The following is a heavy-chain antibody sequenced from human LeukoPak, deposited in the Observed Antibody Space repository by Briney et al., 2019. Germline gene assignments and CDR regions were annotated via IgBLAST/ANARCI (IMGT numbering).Heavy chain of an antibody. V-gene: IGHV3-53*01. CDR2: IYSGGST. J-gene: IGHJ4*02. Sequence: PGGSLRLSCAASGFNVSRNYMSWVRQAPGKGLEWVSVIYSGGSTYYADSVKGRFTISRDNSKNTLYLQMNSLRAEDTAVYYCAILAQSGGDPPPFDYWGQGTLVTVSS. D-gene: IGHD3-10*01. CDR1: GFNVSRNY. CDR3: AILAQSGGDPPPFDY.